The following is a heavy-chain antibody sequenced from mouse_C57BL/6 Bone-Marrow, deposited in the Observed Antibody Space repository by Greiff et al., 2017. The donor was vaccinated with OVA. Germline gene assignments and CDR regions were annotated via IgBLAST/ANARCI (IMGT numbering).Heavy chain of an antibody. CDR1: GYSFTGYY. J-gene: IGHJ2*01. CDR3: ARSYYGGFDY. Sequence: EVKLMESGPELVKPGASVKISCKASGYSFTGYYMNWVKQSPEKSLEWIGEINPSTGGTTYNQKFKAKATLTVDKSSSTAYMQLKSLTSEDSAVYYCARSYYGGFDYWGQGTTLTVSS. V-gene: IGHV1-42*01. D-gene: IGHD1-1*01. CDR2: INPSTGGT.